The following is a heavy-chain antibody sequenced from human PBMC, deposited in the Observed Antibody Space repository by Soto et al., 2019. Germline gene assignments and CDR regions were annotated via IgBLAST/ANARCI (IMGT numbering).Heavy chain of an antibody. CDR2: ISSSSSTI. V-gene: IGHV3-48*02. CDR3: ARESKDYYGMDV. D-gene: IGHD4-4*01. Sequence: EVQLVESGGGLVQPGGSLRLSCAASGFTFSIYTMNWVRQAPGKGLEWVSYISSSSSTIYYADSVRVRFTISRDNAKNSLYLQMNSLRDEDTAVYSCARESKDYYGMDVWGQGTTVTVSS. J-gene: IGHJ6*02. CDR1: GFTFSIYT.